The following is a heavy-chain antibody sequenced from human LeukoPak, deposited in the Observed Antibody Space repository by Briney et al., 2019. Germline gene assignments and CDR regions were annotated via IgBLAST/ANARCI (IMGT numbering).Heavy chain of an antibody. V-gene: IGHV4-59*08. Sequence: SETLSLTCTVSGGSISSYYWSWIRQPPGKALEWFGYIYYCGSTNYNPSLKSRVTISVDTSKNQFSLKLSSVTAADTAVYYCARHYYGSGSYLLDPWGQGTLVTVSS. J-gene: IGHJ5*02. CDR2: IYYCGST. CDR1: GGSISSYY. D-gene: IGHD3-10*01. CDR3: ARHYYGSGSYLLDP.